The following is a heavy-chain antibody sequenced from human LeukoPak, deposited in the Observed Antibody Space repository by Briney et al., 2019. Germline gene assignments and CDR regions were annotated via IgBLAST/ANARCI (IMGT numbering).Heavy chain of an antibody. Sequence: SETLSLTCAVHGGSFSGYYWSWIRQPPGKGLEWIGEINHSGSTNYNPSLKSRVTISVDTSKNQFSLKLSSVTAADTAVYYCARGRGYCSGGSCYYYFDYWGQGTLVTVSS. CDR1: GGSFSGYY. V-gene: IGHV4-34*01. CDR2: INHSGST. CDR3: ARGRGYCSGGSCYYYFDY. J-gene: IGHJ4*02. D-gene: IGHD2-15*01.